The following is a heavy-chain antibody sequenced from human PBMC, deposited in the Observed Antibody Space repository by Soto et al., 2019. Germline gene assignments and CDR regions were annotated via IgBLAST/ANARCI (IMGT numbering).Heavy chain of an antibody. V-gene: IGHV1-46*01. CDR3: ARGKGSSRWSLGPTFDY. CDR1: GYTVSSYY. D-gene: IGHD6-13*01. Sequence: QVQLVQSGAEVKKPGASVRVSCKPSGYTVSSYYMHWVRQAPGQGLEWMGIINPSGGSTTYAQKVQGRVTMTRDTSTSIVYMDLSSLKSEDTAVYYCARGKGSSRWSLGPTFDYWGQGTLVTVYS. CDR2: INPSGGST. J-gene: IGHJ4*02.